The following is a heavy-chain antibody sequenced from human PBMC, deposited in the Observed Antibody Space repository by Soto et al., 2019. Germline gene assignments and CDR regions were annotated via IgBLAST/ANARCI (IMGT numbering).Heavy chain of an antibody. CDR2: ISYDGSNK. V-gene: IGHV3-30-3*01. CDR3: ARPRSPQYYDSSGTTAPFDY. Sequence: PGGSLRLSCAASGFTFSSYAMHWVRQAPGKGLEWVAVISYDGSNKYYADSVKGRFTISRDNSKNTLYLQMDSLRAEDTAVYYCARPRSPQYYDSSGTTAPFDYWGQGTLVTVSS. D-gene: IGHD3-22*01. CDR1: GFTFSSYA. J-gene: IGHJ4*02.